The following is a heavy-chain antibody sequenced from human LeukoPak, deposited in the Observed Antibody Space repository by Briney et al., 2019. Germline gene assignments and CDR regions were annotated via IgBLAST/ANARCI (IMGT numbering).Heavy chain of an antibody. J-gene: IGHJ2*01. Sequence: TGGSLRLSCAASGFTFTDAWMSWVRQAPGKGLEWVAVISYDGSNKYYADSVKGRFTISRDNSKNTLYLQMNSLRAEDTAVYYCAKDLQYCSGGSCYPYRHWYFDLWGRGTLVTVSS. V-gene: IGHV3-30*18. D-gene: IGHD2-15*01. CDR1: GFTFTDAW. CDR3: AKDLQYCSGGSCYPYRHWYFDL. CDR2: ISYDGSNK.